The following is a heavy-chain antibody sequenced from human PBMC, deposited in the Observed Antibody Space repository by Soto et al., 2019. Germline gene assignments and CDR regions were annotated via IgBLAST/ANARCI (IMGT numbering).Heavy chain of an antibody. V-gene: IGHV3-30-3*01. CDR3: AREARWLQLGYFDY. CDR1: GFTFSSYA. Sequence: QVQLVESGGGVVQPGRSLRLSCAASGFTFSSYAMHWVRQAPGKGLEWVAVISYDGSNKYYADSVKGRFTISRDNSKNTLYLQMNSLRAEDTAVYYCAREARWLQLGYFDYWGQGTLVTVSS. J-gene: IGHJ4*02. D-gene: IGHD5-12*01. CDR2: ISYDGSNK.